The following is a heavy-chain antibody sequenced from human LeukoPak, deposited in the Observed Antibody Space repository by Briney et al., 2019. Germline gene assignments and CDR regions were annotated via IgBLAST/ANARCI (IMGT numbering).Heavy chain of an antibody. CDR2: ISGSGGST. D-gene: IGHD3-22*01. CDR3: ARDPTYYYDSSGYPDY. CDR1: GFTFSSYA. J-gene: IGHJ4*02. Sequence: PGESLRLSCAASGFTFSSYAMSWVRQAPGKGLEWVSAISGSGGSTYYADSVKGRFTISRDNSKNTLYLQMNSLRAEDTAVYYCARDPTYYYDSSGYPDYWGQGTLVTVSS. V-gene: IGHV3-23*01.